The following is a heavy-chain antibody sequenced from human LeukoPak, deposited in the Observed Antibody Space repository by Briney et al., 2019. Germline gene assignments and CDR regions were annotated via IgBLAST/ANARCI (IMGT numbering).Heavy chain of an antibody. V-gene: IGHV3-30-3*01. D-gene: IGHD2-2*01. CDR2: ISYDGSNK. CDR1: GFTFSSYA. Sequence: GGSLRLSCAASGFTFSSYAMHWVRQAPGKGLEWVAVISYDGSNKYYADSVKGRFTISRDNSKNTLYLQMNSLRAEDTAVYYCAREDIVVVPAATWYYGMDVWGQGTTVTVSS. J-gene: IGHJ6*02. CDR3: AREDIVVVPAATWYYGMDV.